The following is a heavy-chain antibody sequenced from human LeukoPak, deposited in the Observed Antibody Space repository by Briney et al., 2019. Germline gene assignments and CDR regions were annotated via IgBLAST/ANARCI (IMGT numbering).Heavy chain of an antibody. J-gene: IGHJ4*02. CDR3: AKDQSLFYLGSYYSTLDY. CDR1: GFTVRSNY. CDR2: IYSGGST. Sequence: GGSLRLSCAASGFTVRSNYMSWVRQAPGKGLEWVSVIYSGGSTYHADSVKGRFTISRDDSKNTLYLQMNSLRAEDTAVYYCAKDQSLFYLGSYYSTLDYWGQGTLVTVSS. D-gene: IGHD3-10*01. V-gene: IGHV3-66*01.